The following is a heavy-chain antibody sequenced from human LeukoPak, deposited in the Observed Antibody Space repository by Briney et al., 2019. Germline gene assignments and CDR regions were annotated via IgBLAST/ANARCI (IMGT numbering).Heavy chain of an antibody. CDR1: SVPVSSDSYY. J-gene: IGHJ6*02. CDR3: ARDVSPAMTAYYYYYGIDV. V-gene: IGHV4-61*01. Sequence: SETLSLTCAVSSVPVSSDSYYWTWIRRAPGKGLEWIGCINSSGDTIYSPSLKSRVTISIDTSKNQFSLTLRSVTAADTAVYYCARDVSPAMTAYYYYYGIDVWGQGTTVTVSS. D-gene: IGHD2-2*01. CDR2: INSSGDT.